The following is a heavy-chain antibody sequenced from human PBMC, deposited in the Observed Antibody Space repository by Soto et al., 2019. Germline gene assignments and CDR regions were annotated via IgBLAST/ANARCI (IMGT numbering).Heavy chain of an antibody. D-gene: IGHD6-19*01. V-gene: IGHV4-30-2*01. CDR3: ASAGGLGAVAADY. CDR1: GGSISSGGYS. CDR2: IYHSGST. J-gene: IGHJ4*02. Sequence: QLQLQESGSGLVKPSQTLSLTCAVSGGSISSGGYSWSWIRQPPGKGLEWIGYIYHSGSTYYNPPLKSRVTISVARSKNPFSLKLSSVTAADTAVYYCASAGGLGAVAADYWGQGTLVTVSS.